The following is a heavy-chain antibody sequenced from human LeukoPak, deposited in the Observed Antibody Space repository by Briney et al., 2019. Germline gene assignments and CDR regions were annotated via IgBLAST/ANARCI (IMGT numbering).Heavy chain of an antibody. CDR3: TTDPGTTVTPDAFDI. D-gene: IGHD4-17*01. Sequence: PGGSLRLSCAASGFTFNNAWMSWVRQAPGKGLEWVGRIKTKTDGGTTNYAAPVKGRFTISRDDSKNTLYLQLNSLKTEDTAVYYCTTDPGTTVTPDAFDIWGQGTMVTVSS. CDR2: IKTKTDGGTT. V-gene: IGHV3-15*01. J-gene: IGHJ3*02. CDR1: GFTFNNAW.